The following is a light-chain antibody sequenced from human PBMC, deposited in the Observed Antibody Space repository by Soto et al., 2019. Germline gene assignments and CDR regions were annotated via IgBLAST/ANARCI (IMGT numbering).Light chain of an antibody. V-gene: IGKV1-5*01. Sequence: DIQMTQSPSTLSASVGDRVTITCRASQSISSWLAWYQQKTGKAPKLLIYDDSSLESGVPSRFSGTGSGTEFTLTIRRLQPDDFATYYCQQFNSYSPGAVGQGTKVEIK. CDR3: QQFNSYSPGA. CDR2: DDS. J-gene: IGKJ1*01. CDR1: QSISSW.